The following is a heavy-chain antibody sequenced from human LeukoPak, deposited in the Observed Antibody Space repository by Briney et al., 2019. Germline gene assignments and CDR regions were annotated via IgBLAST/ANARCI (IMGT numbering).Heavy chain of an antibody. Sequence: SDTLSLTCAVSGDSISCCYWTWIRQSAGKGLEWIGRVFISGSTNYSPSLQGRVTMSVDRSKSQFSLSLSSVTAADTAVYYCVRQGYNYGAFNAWGQGTLVTVSS. CDR1: GDSISCCY. J-gene: IGHJ4*02. V-gene: IGHV4-4*07. CDR2: VFISGST. D-gene: IGHD5-18*01. CDR3: VRQGYNYGAFNA.